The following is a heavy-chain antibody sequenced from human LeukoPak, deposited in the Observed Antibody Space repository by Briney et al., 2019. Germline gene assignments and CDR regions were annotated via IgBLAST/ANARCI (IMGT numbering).Heavy chain of an antibody. Sequence: SETLSLTCAVYGGSFSGYYWSWIRQPPGKGLEWIGEINHSGSTNYIPSPKSRVTISVDTSKNQFSLKLSSVTAADTAVYYCARVRDDYGALDYWGQGTLVTVSS. D-gene: IGHD4-17*01. V-gene: IGHV4-34*01. CDR1: GGSFSGYY. CDR3: ARVRDDYGALDY. CDR2: INHSGST. J-gene: IGHJ4*02.